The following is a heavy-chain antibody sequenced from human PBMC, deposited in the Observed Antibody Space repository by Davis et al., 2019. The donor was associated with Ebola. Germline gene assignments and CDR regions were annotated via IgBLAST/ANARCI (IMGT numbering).Heavy chain of an antibody. CDR3: ATTQWLREFDN. CDR1: GFTFSDHW. CDR2: IYDQST. J-gene: IGHJ4*02. V-gene: IGHV3-53*05. Sequence: LSLTCAASGFTFSDHWMSWVRQAPGKGLEWVSVIYDQSTAYADSVRGRFIISRDKSNNTLYLEMNSLRVDYTAVYYCATTQWLREFDNWGQGTLVTVSS. D-gene: IGHD6-19*01.